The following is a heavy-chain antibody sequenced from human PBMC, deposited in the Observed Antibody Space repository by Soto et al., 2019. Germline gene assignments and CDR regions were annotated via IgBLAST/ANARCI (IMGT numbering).Heavy chain of an antibody. V-gene: IGHV3-23*01. J-gene: IGHJ4*02. D-gene: IGHD2-2*01. Sequence: EVQLLESGGGLVQPGGSLRLSCAASGFIFSNYPMNWVRQAPGKGLEWVSTVSNSGAATYYAGSVKGRFTTSRDNAKNSLYQHMNKLRAEGSATYYCLKRPASLKTLGYCGQGALGTGSS. CDR3: LKRPASLKTLGY. CDR2: VSNSGAAT. CDR1: GFIFSNYP.